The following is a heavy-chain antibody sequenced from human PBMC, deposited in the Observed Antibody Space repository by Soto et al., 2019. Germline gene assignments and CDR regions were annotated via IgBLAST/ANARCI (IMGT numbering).Heavy chain of an antibody. CDR2: IYHSGST. CDR3: ARGLGFFDY. D-gene: IGHD3-16*01. CDR1: GGSVSNND. V-gene: IGHV4-59*02. Sequence: SETLSLTCSVSGGSVSNNDWTWVRQFPRKGLEWIGYIYHSGSTNYHYSPSLKSRLTISVDTSKNQLSLKLKSVTAADTAVYYCARGLGFFDYWGPGSLVTVSS. J-gene: IGHJ4*02.